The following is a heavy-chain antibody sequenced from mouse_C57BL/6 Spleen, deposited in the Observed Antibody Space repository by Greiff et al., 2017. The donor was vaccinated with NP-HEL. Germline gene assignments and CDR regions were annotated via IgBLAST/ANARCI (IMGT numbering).Heavy chain of an antibody. CDR3: ARLTGMLDYFDY. V-gene: IGHV5-4*03. CDR2: ISDGGSYT. CDR1: GFTFSSYA. J-gene: IGHJ2*01. D-gene: IGHD4-1*01. Sequence: EVMLVESGGGLVKPGGSLKLSCAASGFTFSSYAMSWVRQTPEKRLEWVATISDGGSYTYYPDNVKGRFTISRDNAKNNLYLQMSHLKSEDTAMYYCARLTGMLDYFDYWGQGTTLTVSS.